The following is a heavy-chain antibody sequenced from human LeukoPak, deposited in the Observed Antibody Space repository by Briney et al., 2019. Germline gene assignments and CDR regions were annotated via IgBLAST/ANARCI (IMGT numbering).Heavy chain of an antibody. CDR1: GGTFSSYT. J-gene: IGHJ4*02. CDR3: ARGPSSSWYMYGNAGN. Sequence: SVKVSCKASGGTFSSYTISWVRQAPGQGLEWMGRIIPILGIANYAQKFQGRVTITADKSTSTAYMELSSLRSEDTAVYYCARGPSSSWYMYGNAGNWGQGTLVTVSS. CDR2: IIPILGIA. V-gene: IGHV1-69*02. D-gene: IGHD6-13*01.